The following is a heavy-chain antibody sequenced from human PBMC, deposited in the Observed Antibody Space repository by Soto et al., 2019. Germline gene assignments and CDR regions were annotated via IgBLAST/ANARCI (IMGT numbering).Heavy chain of an antibody. D-gene: IGHD1-26*01. CDR1: GYSISSGYY. Sequence: KPSETLSLTCAVSGYSISSGYYWGWSRQPPGQGLEWIGSIYHSGSTYYNPSLKSRVTISVDTSKNQFSLKLSSVTAADTAVYYCARITVEGLVGASYFDYWGQGTLVTVSS. V-gene: IGHV4-38-2*01. CDR2: IYHSGST. CDR3: ARITVEGLVGASYFDY. J-gene: IGHJ4*02.